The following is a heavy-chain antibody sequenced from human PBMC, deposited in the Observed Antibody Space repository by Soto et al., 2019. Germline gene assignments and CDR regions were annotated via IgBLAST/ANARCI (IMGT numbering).Heavy chain of an antibody. Sequence: SETLSLTCAVYGGSFSGYYWSWIRQPPGSGLEWIGSIYYTGNSSYNPSLKSRVTTSVDTSKNQFSLNLSSVTAADTAVYYCARLYEGQTGGSWGRGTLVTVSS. CDR3: ARLYEGQTGGS. D-gene: IGHD2-8*02. V-gene: IGHV4-34*01. J-gene: IGHJ5*02. CDR1: GGSFSGYY. CDR2: IYYTGNS.